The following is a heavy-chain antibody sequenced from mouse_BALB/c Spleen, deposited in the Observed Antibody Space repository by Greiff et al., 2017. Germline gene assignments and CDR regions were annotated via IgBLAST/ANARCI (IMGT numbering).Heavy chain of an antibody. D-gene: IGHD3-2*02. CDR3: ARDQARGHYFDY. J-gene: IGHJ2*01. CDR2: IWTGGST. V-gene: IGHV2-9*02. CDR1: GFSLTTYG. Sequence: VQGVESGPGLVAPSQSLSITCSVSGFSLTTYGVHWVRQPPGKGLEWLGVIWTGGSTNYNSALVSRLSISKDNSRSQVILKMNSLQTDDTAMYYCARDQARGHYFDYWGQGTTLTVSS.